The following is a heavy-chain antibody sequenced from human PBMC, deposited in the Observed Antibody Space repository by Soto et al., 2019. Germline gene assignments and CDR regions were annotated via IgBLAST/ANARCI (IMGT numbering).Heavy chain of an antibody. D-gene: IGHD2-15*01. Sequence: SETLSLTCTVSGGSISSSSYYWGWIRQPPGKGLEWIGSIYYSGSTYYNTSLKNRVTISVDTSKNQFSMKLSSVTAADTAVYYCARIYKGYCSGGSCYNWFDPWGQGTLVTVSS. J-gene: IGHJ5*02. CDR3: ARIYKGYCSGGSCYNWFDP. CDR1: GGSISSSSYY. CDR2: IYYSGST. V-gene: IGHV4-39*01.